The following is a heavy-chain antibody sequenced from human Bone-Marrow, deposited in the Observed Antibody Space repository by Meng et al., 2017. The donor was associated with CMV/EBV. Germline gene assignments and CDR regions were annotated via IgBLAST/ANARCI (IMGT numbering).Heavy chain of an antibody. J-gene: IGHJ4*02. CDR1: GFTFDDYA. Sequence: GGSLRLSCAASGFTFDDYAMHWVRQAPGKGLEWVSGINWNSGGIGYADSVKGRFIISRDNAKNSLYLQMNSLRAEDTAVYYCARKAYSRGFDYWGQGTLVTVSS. V-gene: IGHV3-9*01. D-gene: IGHD6-13*01. CDR2: INWNSGGI. CDR3: ARKAYSRGFDY.